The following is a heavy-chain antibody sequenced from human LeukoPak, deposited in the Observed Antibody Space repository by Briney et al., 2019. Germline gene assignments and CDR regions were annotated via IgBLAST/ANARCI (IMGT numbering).Heavy chain of an antibody. Sequence: SETLSLTCTVSGGSISSYYWSWVRQPPGKGLEWIGYVSYSGSTDYNPSLKSPVIISIDTPKNQFSLRLSSVTAADTAVHYCARENDRYGRIDYWGQGTQVTVSS. CDR3: ARENDRYGRIDY. J-gene: IGHJ4*02. CDR1: GGSISSYY. D-gene: IGHD5-18*01. V-gene: IGHV4-59*01. CDR2: VSYSGST.